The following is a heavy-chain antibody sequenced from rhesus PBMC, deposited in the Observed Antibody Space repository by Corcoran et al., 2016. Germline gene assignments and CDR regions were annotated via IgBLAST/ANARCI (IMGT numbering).Heavy chain of an antibody. Sequence: EVQLVESGGGLVQPGGSLRLSCAASGFTFSSSAMHWVREASGKGLEWVGRIRSKANKYETRYGASVKGRCTIYRDESKNTAYLQMNSLKTEDTAVYYCASRGSYGLDSWGQGVVVTVSS. V-gene: IGHV3-118*01. D-gene: IGHD5-42*01. CDR3: ASRGSYGLDS. J-gene: IGHJ6*01. CDR1: GFTFSSSA. CDR2: IRSKANKYET.